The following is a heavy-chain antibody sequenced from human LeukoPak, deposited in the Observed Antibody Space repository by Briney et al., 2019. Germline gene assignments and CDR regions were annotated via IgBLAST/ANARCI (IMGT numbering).Heavy chain of an antibody. CDR1: GFTFSNYW. V-gene: IGHV3-7*03. J-gene: IGHJ4*02. CDR3: ARDKVVGPTIFDH. CDR2: IKQDGGEK. D-gene: IGHD1-26*01. Sequence: GGSLRLSCAAAGFTFSNYWMSWVRQIPGKGLEWVANIKQDGGEKYYVDSVKGRFTISRDNAKNSLYLEMNSLRAEDTAVYYCARDKVVGPTIFDHWGQGTLVTVSS.